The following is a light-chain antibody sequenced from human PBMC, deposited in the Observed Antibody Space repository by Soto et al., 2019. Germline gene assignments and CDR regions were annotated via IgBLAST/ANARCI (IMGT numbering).Light chain of an antibody. CDR2: EGT. V-gene: IGLV2-14*01. Sequence: QSVLTQPASVSGSPGQSITISCTGTSSDIGRYKFVSWFQQHPGKAPKLMIFEGTSRPSGVSNRFSASKSGNTASLSISGLQAEDEAIYFCSSSTNTNTLVIFGGGIKLTVL. CDR3: SSSTNTNTLVI. CDR1: SSDIGRYKF. J-gene: IGLJ2*01.